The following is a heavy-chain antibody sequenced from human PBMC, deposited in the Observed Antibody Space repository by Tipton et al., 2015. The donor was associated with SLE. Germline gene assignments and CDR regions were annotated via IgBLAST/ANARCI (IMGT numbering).Heavy chain of an antibody. D-gene: IGHD6-13*01. V-gene: IGHV1-46*01. J-gene: IGHJ4*02. CDR2: INPSGGST. CDR1: GYTFTFYY. CDR3: ARGDSSSHYLLSDY. Sequence: QVQLVQSGPEVKKPGASVKVSCKASGYTFTFYYIHWVRQAPGQGPEWMGVINPSGGSTSYAPQFQGRVTMTRDTSTGTFYVELSSLRSEDTAVYYCARGDSSSHYLLSDYWGQGTLVTVSS.